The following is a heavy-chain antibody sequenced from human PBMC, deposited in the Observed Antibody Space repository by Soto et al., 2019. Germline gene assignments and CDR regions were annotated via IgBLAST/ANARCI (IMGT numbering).Heavy chain of an antibody. CDR3: ARVMVVAGHYYFDY. CDR1: GFTFSDHY. Sequence: PGVSLRLSCAASGFTFSDHYMDWVRQAPGKGLEWVGRIRKRINSYSTEYAASVKGRFTISRDDSKNSLYLHMNSLKTDDTAVYYCARVMVVAGHYYFDYWGQGTLVTVSS. V-gene: IGHV3-72*01. CDR2: IRKRINSYST. D-gene: IGHD6-19*01. J-gene: IGHJ4*02.